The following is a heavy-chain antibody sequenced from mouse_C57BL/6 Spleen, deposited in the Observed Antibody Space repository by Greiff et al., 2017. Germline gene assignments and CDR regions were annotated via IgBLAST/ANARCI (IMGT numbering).Heavy chain of an antibody. CDR1: GYTFTSYW. CDR3: ARVWSSYARDY. V-gene: IGHV1-69*01. J-gene: IGHJ4*01. Sequence: QVQLQQPGAELVMPGASVKLSCKASGYTFTSYWMHWVKQRPGQGLEWIGEIDPSDSYTNYNQKFKGKSTLTVDKSSSTAYMQLSSLTSEDSAVYYCARVWSSYARDYWGQGTSVTVSS. CDR2: IDPSDSYT. D-gene: IGHD2-10*02.